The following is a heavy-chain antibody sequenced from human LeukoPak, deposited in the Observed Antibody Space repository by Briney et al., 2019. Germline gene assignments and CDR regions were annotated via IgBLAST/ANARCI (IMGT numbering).Heavy chain of an antibody. Sequence: GGSLRLSCAASGFTFSSYWMHWVRQAPGKGLVWVSRINSDGSSTSYADSMKGRFTISRDNAKNTLYLQMNSLRAEDTAVYYCARGPYDFWSGYYIYWGQGTLVTVSS. CDR1: GFTFSSYW. D-gene: IGHD3-3*01. CDR2: INSDGSST. CDR3: ARGPYDFWSGYYIY. V-gene: IGHV3-74*01. J-gene: IGHJ4*02.